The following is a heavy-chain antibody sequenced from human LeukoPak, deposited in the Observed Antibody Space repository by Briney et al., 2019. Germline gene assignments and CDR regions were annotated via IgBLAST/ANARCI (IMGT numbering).Heavy chain of an antibody. Sequence: PSETLSLTCAVSGYSISSGYYWGWIRQPPGKGLEWIGSIYHSGSTYYNPSLKSRVTISADTSKNQFSLKLSSVTAADTAVYYCYCGQPYFDYWGQGTLVTVSS. CDR2: IYHSGST. D-gene: IGHD1-26*01. V-gene: IGHV4-38-2*01. CDR3: YCGQPYFDY. J-gene: IGHJ4*02. CDR1: GYSISSGYY.